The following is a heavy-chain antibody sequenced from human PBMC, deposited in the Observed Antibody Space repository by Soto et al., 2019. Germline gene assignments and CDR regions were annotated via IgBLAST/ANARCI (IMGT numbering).Heavy chain of an antibody. Sequence: SETLSLTCTVSGGSISSGGYYWSWIRQPPGKGLEWIGYIYYSGSTHYNPSLKSRVTVSVDTSKNQFSLKLSSVTAADTAIYYCVRDIDNWFDPWGQGTLVTVSS. D-gene: IGHD2-15*01. CDR2: IYYSGST. J-gene: IGHJ5*02. CDR1: GGSISSGGYY. CDR3: VRDIDNWFDP. V-gene: IGHV4-30-4*01.